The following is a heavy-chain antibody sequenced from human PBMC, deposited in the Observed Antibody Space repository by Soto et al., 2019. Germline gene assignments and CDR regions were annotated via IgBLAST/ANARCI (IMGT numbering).Heavy chain of an antibody. CDR1: GGTFSSYA. CDR3: ARMGYCSSTRCYPWAPNMWWFEP. V-gene: IGHV1-69*01. J-gene: IGHJ5*02. Sequence: QVQLVQSGAEVKKPGSSVKVSCKASGGTFSSYAISWVRQAPGQGLEWMGGIIHIFGTANYAQKFQGRVTITADESTSTAYMELSSLRSEDTAVYYCARMGYCSSTRCYPWAPNMWWFEPWGQGTLVTGSS. CDR2: IIHIFGTA. D-gene: IGHD2-2*01.